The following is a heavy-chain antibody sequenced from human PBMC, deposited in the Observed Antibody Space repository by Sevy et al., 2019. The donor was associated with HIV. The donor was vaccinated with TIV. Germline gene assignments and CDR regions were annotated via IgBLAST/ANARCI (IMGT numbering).Heavy chain of an antibody. V-gene: IGHV1-8*01. CDR3: ARGGGNDILTNYYLVDY. CDR2: MNPNSGNT. CDR1: GYTFTNYD. J-gene: IGHJ4*02. D-gene: IGHD3-9*01. Sequence: ASVKVSCKASGYTFTNYDINWVRQATGQGLEWMGWMNPNSGNTGYPQKFQGRVTMTRDTSISTAYMELSSLGSEDTAVYYCARGGGNDILTNYYLVDYWGQGTLVTVSS.